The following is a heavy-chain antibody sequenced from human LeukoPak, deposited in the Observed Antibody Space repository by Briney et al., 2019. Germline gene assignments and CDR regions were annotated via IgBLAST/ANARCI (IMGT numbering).Heavy chain of an antibody. CDR3: ARETLRDLHWYFDL. Sequence: GGSLRLSCAGSGFTVSSYAMHWVRQAPGKGLEWVAVLSYDGINENYADSLRGRFTISRDSFKNTLYLQMNSLTTDDTALYYCARETLRDLHWYFDLWGRGTLVTVSS. D-gene: IGHD3/OR15-3a*01. CDR1: GFTVSSYA. V-gene: IGHV3-30-3*01. CDR2: LSYDGINE. J-gene: IGHJ2*01.